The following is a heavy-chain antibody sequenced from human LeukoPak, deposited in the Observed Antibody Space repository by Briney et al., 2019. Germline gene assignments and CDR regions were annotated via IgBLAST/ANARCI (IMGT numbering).Heavy chain of an antibody. Sequence: SETLPLTCAVYGGSFSGYYWSWIRQPPGKGLEWIGEINHSGSTNYNPSLKSRVTISVDTSKNQFSLKLSSVTAADTAVYYCARGRVTMVRGVSNYYYYYGMDVWGKGTTVTVSS. D-gene: IGHD3-10*01. V-gene: IGHV4-34*01. CDR3: ARGRVTMVRGVSNYYYYYGMDV. J-gene: IGHJ6*04. CDR1: GGSFSGYY. CDR2: INHSGST.